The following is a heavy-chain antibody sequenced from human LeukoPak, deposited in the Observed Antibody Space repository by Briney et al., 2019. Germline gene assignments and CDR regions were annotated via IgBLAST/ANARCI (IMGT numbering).Heavy chain of an antibody. CDR3: AVEDDYGDPRWDY. CDR2: ISTYNGNT. Sequence: ASVKVSCKASGYTFTSYGISWVRQAPGQGLEWMGWISTYNGNTNYAQKVQGRVSMTTDTSTSTAYMELRSLRSDDTAVYYCAVEDDYGDPRWDYWGQGTLVTVSS. V-gene: IGHV1-18*01. CDR1: GYTFTSYG. J-gene: IGHJ4*02. D-gene: IGHD4-17*01.